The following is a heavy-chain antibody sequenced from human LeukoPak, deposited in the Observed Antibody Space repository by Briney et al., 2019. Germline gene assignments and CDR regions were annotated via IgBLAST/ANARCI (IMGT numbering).Heavy chain of an antibody. CDR2: IIPIFGTA. CDR3: ARVEGGSYLPDY. CDR1: GGTFSSYA. V-gene: IGHV1-69*05. Sequence: ASVKVSCKASGGTFSSYAISWVRQAPGQGLEWMGGIIPIFGTANYAQKLQGRVTMTTDTSTSTAYMELRSLRSDDTAVYYCARVEGGSYLPDYWGQGTLVTVSS. J-gene: IGHJ4*02. D-gene: IGHD1-26*01.